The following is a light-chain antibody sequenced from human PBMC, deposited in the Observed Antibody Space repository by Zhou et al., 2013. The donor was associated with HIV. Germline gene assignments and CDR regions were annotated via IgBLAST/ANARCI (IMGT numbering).Light chain of an antibody. Sequence: EIVLTQSPGTLSLSPGETASLSCRASQSVYSSYVAWYQHKPGQAPRLVIYNASKRATGIPERFSGSGSGTDFTLTISRLEPEDFAVYYCQQYGSSPPCSFGQGTKLEIK. CDR1: QSVYSSY. V-gene: IGKV3-20*01. J-gene: IGKJ2*04. CDR2: NAS. CDR3: QQYGSSPPCS.